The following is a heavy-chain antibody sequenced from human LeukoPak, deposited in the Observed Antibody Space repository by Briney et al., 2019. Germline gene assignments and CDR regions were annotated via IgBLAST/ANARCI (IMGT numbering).Heavy chain of an antibody. J-gene: IGHJ4*02. CDR2: IKQDGSEI. CDR3: ARGRDVDS. Sequence: LSGGSLRLSCAASGFFFNAYWLSWVRQAPGMGLEWVANIKQDGSEIYYVDSVKGRFIISRDNAKNSLFLQMNSPRVEDTAVYYCARGRDVDSWGQGTLVTVSS. V-gene: IGHV3-7*03. CDR1: GFFFNAYW.